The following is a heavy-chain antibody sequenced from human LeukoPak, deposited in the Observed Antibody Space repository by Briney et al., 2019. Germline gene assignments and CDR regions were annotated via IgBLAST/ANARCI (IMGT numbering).Heavy chain of an antibody. Sequence: GESLKISCKGSGYSFTSYWIGWVRQMPGKGLEWMGIIYPGDSDTRYSPSFQGQVTISADKSISTAYLQWSSLKASDTAMYYCARHNPAYYYDSSGSLGAFDIWGQGTMVTVSS. D-gene: IGHD3-22*01. CDR3: ARHNPAYYYDSSGSLGAFDI. CDR2: IYPGDSDT. J-gene: IGHJ3*02. V-gene: IGHV5-51*01. CDR1: GYSFTSYW.